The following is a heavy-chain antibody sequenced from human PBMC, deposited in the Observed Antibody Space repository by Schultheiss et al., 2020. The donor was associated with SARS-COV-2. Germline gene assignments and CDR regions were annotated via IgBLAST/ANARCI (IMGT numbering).Heavy chain of an antibody. Sequence: GSLRLSCAVYGGSFSGYYWSWIRQPPGKGLEWIGEINHSGSTNYNPSLKSRVTISVDTSKNQFSLKLSSVTAADTAVYYCARGPTHNYYDSSGPVPMDVWGQGTTVTVSS. V-gene: IGHV4-34*01. D-gene: IGHD3-22*01. J-gene: IGHJ6*02. CDR3: ARGPTHNYYDSSGPVPMDV. CDR2: INHSGST. CDR1: GGSFSGYY.